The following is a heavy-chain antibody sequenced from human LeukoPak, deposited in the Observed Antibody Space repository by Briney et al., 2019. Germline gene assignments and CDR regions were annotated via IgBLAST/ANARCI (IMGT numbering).Heavy chain of an antibody. CDR3: ARGAGINGMDV. D-gene: IGHD6-13*01. CDR2: IYYSGST. J-gene: IGHJ6*02. CDR1: GGSISSGDYY. V-gene: IGHV4-30-4*01. Sequence: SETLSLTCTVSGGSISSGDYYWSWIRQPPGKGLEWIGYIYYSGSTYYNPSLKSRVTISVDTSKNQFSLKLSSVTAADTAVYYCARGAGINGMDVWGQGTTVTVSS.